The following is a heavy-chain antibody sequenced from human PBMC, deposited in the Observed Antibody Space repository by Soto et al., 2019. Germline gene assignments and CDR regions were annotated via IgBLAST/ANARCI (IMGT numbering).Heavy chain of an antibody. J-gene: IGHJ6*04. D-gene: IGHD3-3*01. Sequence: SETLSLICTVSGGSVSSGDYFWSWLLHSPGKRLEWIAYIYYSGSTNYNPSLKSRATISVDTSKSQVSLTLTSMTAADAALYYCARSPNFYYYGFDVSGNGNTVHVSP. CDR1: GGSVSSGDYF. V-gene: IGHV4-61*08. CDR2: IYYSGST. CDR3: ARSPNFYYYGFDV.